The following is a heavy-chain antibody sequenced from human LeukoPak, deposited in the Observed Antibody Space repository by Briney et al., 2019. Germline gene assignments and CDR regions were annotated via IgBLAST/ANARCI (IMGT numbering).Heavy chain of an antibody. Sequence: GESLKISCKGSGYRFPSYWIGWVRQMPGKGLEWMGIIYPGDSYTRYSPSFQGQVTISADKSISTACLQWSSLKASDTAMYYCARARGNSWSYFDYWGQGTLVTVSS. CDR2: IYPGDSYT. D-gene: IGHD6-13*01. V-gene: IGHV5-51*01. CDR3: ARARGNSWSYFDY. J-gene: IGHJ4*02. CDR1: GYRFPSYW.